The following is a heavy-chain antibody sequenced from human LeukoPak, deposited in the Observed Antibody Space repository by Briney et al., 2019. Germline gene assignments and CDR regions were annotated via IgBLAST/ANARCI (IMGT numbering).Heavy chain of an antibody. J-gene: IGHJ4*02. CDR3: AKETSSSFDY. CDR2: ISNSGGST. CDR1: GFTFSSYA. Sequence: GGSLRLSCAASGFTFSSYAMNWVRQAPGKGLGWVSGISNSGGSTYYADSVKGRFTISRDNSKNTLYLQMNSLRAEDTAVYYCAKETSSSFDYWGQGTLVTVSS. V-gene: IGHV3-23*01. D-gene: IGHD6-6*01.